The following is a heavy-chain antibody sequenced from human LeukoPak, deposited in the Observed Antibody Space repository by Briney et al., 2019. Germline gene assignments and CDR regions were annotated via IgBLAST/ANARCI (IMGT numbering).Heavy chain of an antibody. Sequence: GGSLRLSCLTSGFTFSTNAMSWVRQAPGKGLEWISGISGSGASTYYADSVTGRFTISRDNSRNTLYLQMNSLRGDDTAVYYCARVPDYYDEIDYWGQGTLVTVSS. V-gene: IGHV3-23*01. CDR2: ISGSGAST. J-gene: IGHJ4*02. D-gene: IGHD3-22*01. CDR1: GFTFSTNA. CDR3: ARVPDYYDEIDY.